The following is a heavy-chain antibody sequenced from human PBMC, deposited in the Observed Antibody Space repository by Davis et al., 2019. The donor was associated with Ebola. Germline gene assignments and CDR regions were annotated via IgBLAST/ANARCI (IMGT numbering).Heavy chain of an antibody. D-gene: IGHD6-13*01. CDR1: GYTFTSYG. J-gene: IGHJ6*02. V-gene: IGHV1-18*04. Sequence: AASVKVSCKASGYTFTSYGISWVRQAPRQGLEWMGWISTYNGHTKFAQKLQGRVTMTTNTSTSSAYMGLRSLRSDDTAVYYCARMAAAGTKLDVWGQGTTVTVSS. CDR3: ARMAAAGTKLDV. CDR2: ISTYNGHT.